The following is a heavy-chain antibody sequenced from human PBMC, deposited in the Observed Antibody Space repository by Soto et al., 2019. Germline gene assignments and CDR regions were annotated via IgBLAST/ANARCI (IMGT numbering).Heavy chain of an antibody. Sequence: GGSLRLSCAASGFTFSSYGMHWVRQAPGKGLEWVAVIWYDGSNKYYADSVKGRFTISRDNAKNTLYLQMNSLRAEDTAVYYCARGGTHYYYYYGMDVWGQGTTVTVSS. J-gene: IGHJ6*02. V-gene: IGHV3-33*01. CDR1: GFTFSSYG. CDR3: ARGGTHYYYYYGMDV. CDR2: IWYDGSNK. D-gene: IGHD3-16*01.